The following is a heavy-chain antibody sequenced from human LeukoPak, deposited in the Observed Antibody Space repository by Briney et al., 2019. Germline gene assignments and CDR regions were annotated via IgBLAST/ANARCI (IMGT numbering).Heavy chain of an antibody. CDR1: GFTFRSYT. CDR3: ARGDRTASLVIFDY. CDR2: ISSSGNYI. Sequence: GGSLRLSCAASGFTFRSYTMNWVRQAPGKGLEWISSISSSGNYIYYADSVKGRFTISKDNAQNSLYLQMNSLRAEGTAVYYCARGDRTASLVIFDYWGQGTLVTVSS. J-gene: IGHJ4*02. D-gene: IGHD3-3*02. V-gene: IGHV3-21*01.